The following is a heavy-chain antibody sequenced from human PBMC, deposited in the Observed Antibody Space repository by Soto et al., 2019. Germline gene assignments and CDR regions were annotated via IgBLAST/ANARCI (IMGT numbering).Heavy chain of an antibody. CDR2: IRSKANSYAT. V-gene: IGHV3-73*02. J-gene: IGHJ4*02. CDR1: GFTFSGSA. Sequence: EVQLVESGGGLVQPGGSLKLSCAASGFTFSGSAMHWVRQASGKGLEWVGRIRSKANSYATAYAASVKGRFTISRDDSKNTAYLQMNSLKTEDTAVYYCTRTQDYGGKAFNRYYFDYWGQGTLVTVSS. CDR3: TRTQDYGGKAFNRYYFDY. D-gene: IGHD4-17*01.